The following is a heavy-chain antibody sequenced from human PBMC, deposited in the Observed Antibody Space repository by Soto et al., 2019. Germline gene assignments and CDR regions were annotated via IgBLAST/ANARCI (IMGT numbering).Heavy chain of an antibody. Sequence: PSETLSLTCTVSGGSITNYYWSWIRQPPGKGLEWIGYIYYSGSTNYNPSLKSRVTISVDTSKNQFSLKLSSVTAADTAVYYCARQCGSGSYYNGNYGMDVWGQGTTVTVSS. D-gene: IGHD3-10*01. CDR3: ARQCGSGSYYNGNYGMDV. V-gene: IGHV4-59*08. J-gene: IGHJ6*02. CDR1: GGSITNYY. CDR2: IYYSGST.